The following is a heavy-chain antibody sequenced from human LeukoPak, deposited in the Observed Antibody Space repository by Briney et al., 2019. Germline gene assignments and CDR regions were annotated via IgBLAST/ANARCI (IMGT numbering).Heavy chain of an antibody. V-gene: IGHV4-39*07. J-gene: IGHJ5*02. CDR2: INHSGST. Sequence: SETLSLTCTVSGGSISSSSSYWGWIRQPPGKGLEWIGEINHSGSTNYNPSLKSRVTISVDKSKNQFSLKLSSVTAADTAVYYCARVSYDFWSGYTGGNWFDPWGQGTLVTVSS. D-gene: IGHD3-3*01. CDR3: ARVSYDFWSGYTGGNWFDP. CDR1: GGSISSSSSY.